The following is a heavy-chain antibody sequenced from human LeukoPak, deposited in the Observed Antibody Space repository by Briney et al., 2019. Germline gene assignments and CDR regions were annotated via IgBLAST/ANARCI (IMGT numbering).Heavy chain of an antibody. V-gene: IGHV3-23*01. D-gene: IGHD5-18*01. CDR2: ISGSGGST. J-gene: IGHJ4*02. CDR1: GFTFSNYA. CDR3: AKEPRQGYSYGHFDY. Sequence: PGGSLRLSCAASGFTFSNYAMSWVRQAPGKGLEWVSTISGSGGSTYSADSVKGRFTISRDNSKNTLYLQMNSLRAEDTAVYYCAKEPRQGYSYGHFDYWGQGTLVTVSS.